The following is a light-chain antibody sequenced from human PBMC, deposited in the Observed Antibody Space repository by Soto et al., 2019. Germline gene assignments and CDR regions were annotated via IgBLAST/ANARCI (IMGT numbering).Light chain of an antibody. CDR2: DAS. CDR1: QSVSSY. Sequence: EIVLTQSPATLSLSPGERATLSCRASQSVSSYLACYQQKPGQAPRLLIYDASNRATGIPARFSGSESGADLDLTISSLETEDVGVYYCQQRSNWAYTFGQGTKLEIK. CDR3: QQRSNWAYT. J-gene: IGKJ2*01. V-gene: IGKV3-11*01.